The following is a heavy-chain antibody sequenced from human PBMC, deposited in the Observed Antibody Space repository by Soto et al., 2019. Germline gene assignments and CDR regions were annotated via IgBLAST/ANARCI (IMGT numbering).Heavy chain of an antibody. Sequence: PGGSLRLSCATSGFLFSNFWLNWVRQAPGRGLEWVANINQDGSEKYYVDSVKGRFTISRDNAQKSLYLQMNSLRAEDTATYYCAHSWQQLAPSFDYWGQGTLVTVSS. J-gene: IGHJ4*02. CDR3: AHSWQQLAPSFDY. CDR2: INQDGSEK. V-gene: IGHV3-7*05. CDR1: GFLFSNFW. D-gene: IGHD6-13*01.